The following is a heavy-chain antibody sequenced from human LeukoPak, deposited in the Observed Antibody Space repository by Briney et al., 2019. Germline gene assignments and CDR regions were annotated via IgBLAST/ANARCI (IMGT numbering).Heavy chain of an antibody. CDR1: GFTVSQNH. D-gene: IGHD3-10*01. J-gene: IGHJ5*02. V-gene: IGHV3-66*02. Sequence: GGSLRLSCAASGFTVSQNHMSWVRQAPGRGLEWVSLIYVDGTTHYADSVKGRFTISRDNSKNTVYLQMNSVRPEDTAVYYCARGRAGTQAWVEFDPWGQGTLVTVSS. CDR3: ARGRAGTQAWVEFDP. CDR2: IYVDGTT.